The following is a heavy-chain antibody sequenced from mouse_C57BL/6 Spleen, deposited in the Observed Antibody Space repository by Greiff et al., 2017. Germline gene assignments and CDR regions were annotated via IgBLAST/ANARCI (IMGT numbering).Heavy chain of an antibody. J-gene: IGHJ3*01. CDR2: IYPGDGDT. Sequence: QVQLKQSGPELVKPGASVKISCKASGYAFSSSWMNWVKQRPGKGLEWIGRIYPGDGDTNYNGKFKGKATLTADKSSSTAYMQLSSLTSEDSAVYFCARTHYDYDPAWFAYWGQGTLVTVSA. V-gene: IGHV1-82*01. CDR1: GYAFSSSW. CDR3: ARTHYDYDPAWFAY. D-gene: IGHD2-4*01.